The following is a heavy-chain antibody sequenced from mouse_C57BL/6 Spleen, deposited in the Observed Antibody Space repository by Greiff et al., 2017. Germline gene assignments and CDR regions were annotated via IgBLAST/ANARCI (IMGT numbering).Heavy chain of an antibody. D-gene: IGHD2-3*01. J-gene: IGHJ3*01. V-gene: IGHV14-2*01. CDR2: IDPEDGET. CDR1: GFNIKDYY. CDR3: AMGDGYYPFAY. Sequence: VQLQQSGAELVKPGASVKLSCTASGFNIKDYYMHWVKQRTEQGLEWIGRIDPEDGETKSAPKFQGEATITADTSSNTAYLQLSSLTSEDTAVYYCAMGDGYYPFAYWGQGTLVTVSA.